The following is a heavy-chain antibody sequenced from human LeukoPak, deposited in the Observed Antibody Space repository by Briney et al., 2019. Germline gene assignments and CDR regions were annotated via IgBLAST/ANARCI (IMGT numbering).Heavy chain of an antibody. J-gene: IGHJ4*02. D-gene: IGHD1-26*01. CDR3: AREVSGSSYFDY. Sequence: GGSLRLSCAASGFTFSSYGMHWVRQAPGKGLEWVAVISYDGSNKYYADSVKGRFTISGDNSKNTLYLQMNSLSAEDTAVYYCAREVSGSSYFDYWGQGTQVTVSS. CDR1: GFTFSSYG. V-gene: IGHV3-30*03. CDR2: ISYDGSNK.